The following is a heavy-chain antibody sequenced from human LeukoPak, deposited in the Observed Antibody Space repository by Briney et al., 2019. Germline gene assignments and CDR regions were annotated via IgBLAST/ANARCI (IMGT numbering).Heavy chain of an antibody. V-gene: IGHV3-23*01. D-gene: IGHD6-19*01. Sequence: PGGSLRLSCAVSGFTFSSYAMSWVRQPPRKGLEWVSAISGSGGSTYYADSVKGRFTISRDNSKNTLYLQMNRLRAEDTAVYYCAKDPSVAVAGTLDYWGQGTLVTVSS. CDR1: GFTFSSYA. CDR2: ISGSGGST. CDR3: AKDPSVAVAGTLDY. J-gene: IGHJ4*02.